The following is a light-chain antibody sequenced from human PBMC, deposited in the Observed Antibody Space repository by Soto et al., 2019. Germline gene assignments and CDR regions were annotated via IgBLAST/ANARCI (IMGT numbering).Light chain of an antibody. J-gene: IGKJ5*01. V-gene: IGKV3-11*01. CDR2: DAS. CDR3: QQRSNWPPSIT. CDR1: QSVNSY. Sequence: EIVLTQSPATLSLSPGERATLSCRASQSVNSYLAWYQQKRGQAPRLLIYDASNRATGIPARFSGSGSGTDFTLTISSLEPEDFAVYYCQQRSNWPPSITFGQGTRLEIK.